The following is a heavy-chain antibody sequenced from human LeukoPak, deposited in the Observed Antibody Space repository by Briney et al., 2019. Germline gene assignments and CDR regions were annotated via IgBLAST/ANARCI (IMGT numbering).Heavy chain of an antibody. Sequence: GGSLRLSCAASGFTFSSYSMNWVRQAPGKGLEWVANIKQDGSEKYYVDSVKGRFTISRDNAKNSLYLQMNSLRAEDTAVYYCARGRSGYYPHYFDYWGQGTLVTVSS. CDR3: ARGRSGYYPHYFDY. J-gene: IGHJ4*02. D-gene: IGHD3-3*01. CDR1: GFTFSSYS. V-gene: IGHV3-7*01. CDR2: IKQDGSEK.